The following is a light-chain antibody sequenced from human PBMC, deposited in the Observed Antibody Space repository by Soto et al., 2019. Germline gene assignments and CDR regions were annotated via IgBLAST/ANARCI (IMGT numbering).Light chain of an antibody. V-gene: IGKV3-20*01. J-gene: IGKJ3*01. Sequence: EIVLTQSPGTLSLSPVQRATLACRASQSVSNNFLAWYQQKAGQAPRLLIYGASSRATGIPDRFSGSGSGTDFTLTISRLEPEDFAVYYCQLFGSSPRFTFGPGTKVDIK. CDR2: GAS. CDR1: QSVSNNF. CDR3: QLFGSSPRFT.